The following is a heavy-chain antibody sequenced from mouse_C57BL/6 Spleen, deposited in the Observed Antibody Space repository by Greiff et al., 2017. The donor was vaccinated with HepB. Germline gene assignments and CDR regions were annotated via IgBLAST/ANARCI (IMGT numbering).Heavy chain of an antibody. J-gene: IGHJ1*03. Sequence: EVQLVESGGGLVQPKGSLKLSCAASGFSFNTYAMNWVRQAPGKGLEWVARIRSKSNNYATYYADSVKDRFTISRDDSESMLYLQMNNLKTEDKAMYYCVRMTTDWYFDVWGTGTTVTVSS. CDR1: GFSFNTYA. D-gene: IGHD1-1*01. CDR2: IRSKSNNYAT. CDR3: VRMTTDWYFDV. V-gene: IGHV10-1*01.